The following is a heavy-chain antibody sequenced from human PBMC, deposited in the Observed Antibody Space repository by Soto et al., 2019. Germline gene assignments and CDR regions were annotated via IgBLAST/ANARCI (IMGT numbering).Heavy chain of an antibody. CDR2: IHHTGST. V-gene: IGHV4-61*08. CDR3: ARDVPYTSGLDY. J-gene: IGHJ4*02. Sequence: SETLSLTCVVSGGSVSRDGYYLSWIRQPPGKGLEWIGHIHHTGSTNYNPSLKSRVTISQDTSKSQFSLKLTSVTAADTAVYYCARDVPYTSGLDYWGQGTLVTVSS. D-gene: IGHD6-19*01. CDR1: GGSVSRDGYY.